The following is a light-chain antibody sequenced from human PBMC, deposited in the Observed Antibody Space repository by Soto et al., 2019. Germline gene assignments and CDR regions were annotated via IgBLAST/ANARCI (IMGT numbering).Light chain of an antibody. CDR1: QSVRSH. V-gene: IGKV3-11*01. J-gene: IGKJ4*01. CDR2: DVS. Sequence: EIVLTQSPATLSLSPGENATLSCRTRQSVRSHLAWYQQTPGQAPRLLIYDVSNRATGIPARFSGTGSGTEFTLTISGLEPEDFAVYYCQQRSNGLTFGGGTKVEIK. CDR3: QQRSNGLT.